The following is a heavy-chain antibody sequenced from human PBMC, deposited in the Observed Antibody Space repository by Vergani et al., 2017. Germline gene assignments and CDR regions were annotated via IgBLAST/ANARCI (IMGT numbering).Heavy chain of an antibody. V-gene: IGHV3-15*02. D-gene: IGHD2-15*01. CDR1: GFNFAGVW. CDR2: ITSEIDGGRR. CDR3: TADLPRSEGHCHDY. Sequence: EVQLVESGGTLVKPGGSLRLSCAASGFNFAGVWMSWVRQAPGKGLEWVGRITSEIDGGRRDYAAPVKGRVSISRDNQGNTLYLQMISLKFEATAVYFCTADLPRSEGHCHDYWGQGTQVTVSS. J-gene: IGHJ4*02.